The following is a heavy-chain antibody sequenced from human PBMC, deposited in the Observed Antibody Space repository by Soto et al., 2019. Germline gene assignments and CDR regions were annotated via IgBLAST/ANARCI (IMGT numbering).Heavy chain of an antibody. D-gene: IGHD2-2*01. J-gene: IGHJ3*02. Sequence: QVQLVESGGGVVQPGRSLRLSCAASGFTFSSYGMHWVRQAPGKGLEWVAVISYDGSNKYYADSVKGRFTISRDNSRNTLYLQMNSLRAEDTAVYYCARGCWGMASCYSTFVELAFDIWGQGTMVTVSS. V-gene: IGHV3-30*03. CDR3: ARGCWGMASCYSTFVELAFDI. CDR2: ISYDGSNK. CDR1: GFTFSSYG.